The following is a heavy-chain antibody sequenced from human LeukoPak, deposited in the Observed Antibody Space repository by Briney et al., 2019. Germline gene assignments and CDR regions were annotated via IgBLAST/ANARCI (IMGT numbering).Heavy chain of an antibody. V-gene: IGHV3-66*01. Sequence: GGSLRLSCAASGFTVGNNYMNWVRQAPGKGLEWVSLIFSHGETSYADSVKGRFTISRDNSKNMLFLQMNSLRAEDTAIYYCAKDGYYYGSGSHHYDYWGQGTLVTVSS. CDR1: GFTVGNNY. J-gene: IGHJ4*02. D-gene: IGHD3-10*01. CDR2: IFSHGET. CDR3: AKDGYYYGSGSHHYDY.